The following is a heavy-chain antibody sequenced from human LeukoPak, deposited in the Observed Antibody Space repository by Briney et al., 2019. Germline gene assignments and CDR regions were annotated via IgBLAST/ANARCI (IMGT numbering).Heavy chain of an antibody. Sequence: GASVKVSCKASGYTFTSYFMHWVRQAPGQGLEWMGIINPSGGSTAYTQKFQGRVTMTRDMSTSTVYMELSSLRSEDTAVYYCARGNVREQWLIPGRVYYMDVWGKGTTVTVSS. CDR1: GYTFTSYF. V-gene: IGHV1-46*01. CDR2: INPSGGST. D-gene: IGHD6-19*01. CDR3: ARGNVREQWLIPGRVYYMDV. J-gene: IGHJ6*03.